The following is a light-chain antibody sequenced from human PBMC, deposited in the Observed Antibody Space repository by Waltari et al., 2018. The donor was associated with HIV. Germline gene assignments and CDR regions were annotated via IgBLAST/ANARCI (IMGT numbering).Light chain of an antibody. Sequence: DIQMTQSSSPLSASVGDRVSITCRASQSINNWLAWYQQKPGKVPKLLIYKASTLESGVPSRFSGGGSGTEFTLTITSLQPEDFATYYCQQYNTYSRTFGQGTKVEAK. CDR3: QQYNTYSRT. J-gene: IGKJ1*01. CDR2: KAS. V-gene: IGKV1-5*03. CDR1: QSINNW.